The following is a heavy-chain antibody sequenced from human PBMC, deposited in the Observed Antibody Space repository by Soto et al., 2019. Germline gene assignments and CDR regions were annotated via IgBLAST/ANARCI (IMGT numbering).Heavy chain of an antibody. Sequence: ASVKVSCKASGGTFSSYAITWVRQAPGQGLEWMGGIIPLFGTANYAQKFQGRVTITADESTNTAYMELSSLRSEDTALYYCARDLSPVRAFDIWGQGTMVTVSS. CDR2: IIPLFGTA. V-gene: IGHV1-69*13. J-gene: IGHJ3*02. CDR3: ARDLSPVRAFDI. CDR1: GGTFSSYA.